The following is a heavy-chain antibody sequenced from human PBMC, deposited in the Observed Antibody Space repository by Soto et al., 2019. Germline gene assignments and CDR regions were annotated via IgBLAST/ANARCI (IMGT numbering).Heavy chain of an antibody. CDR3: TTTADYYMDV. Sequence: GSLRLSCAASGFTFSGSAMHWVRQASGKGLEWVGRIRSKANSYATAYAASVKGRVTISRDDSKNTAYLQMNSLKTEDTAVYYCTTTADYYMDVWGKGTTVTVSS. CDR2: IRSKANSYAT. V-gene: IGHV3-73*01. J-gene: IGHJ6*03. CDR1: GFTFSGSA. D-gene: IGHD1-1*01.